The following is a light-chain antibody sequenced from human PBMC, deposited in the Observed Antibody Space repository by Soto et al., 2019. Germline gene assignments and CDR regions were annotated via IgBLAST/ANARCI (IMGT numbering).Light chain of an antibody. Sequence: QSALAQPASVSGSPGQSITIACTGTNRDVGSYNLVSWYQQRPGEAPKLIISEVRNRPSGISYRFTGSKSGNTASLTISGLQAEDEADYYCSSYTTTSTLVFGGGTQL. V-gene: IGLV2-14*01. CDR2: EVR. CDR1: NRDVGSYNL. CDR3: SSYTTTSTLV. J-gene: IGLJ3*02.